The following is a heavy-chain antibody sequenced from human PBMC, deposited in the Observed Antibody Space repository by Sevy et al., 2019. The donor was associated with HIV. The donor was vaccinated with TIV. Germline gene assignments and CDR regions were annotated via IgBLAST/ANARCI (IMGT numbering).Heavy chain of an antibody. CDR3: ARQGGHCSDGMCYSYYDF. CDR2: MPSGGTT. D-gene: IGHD2-15*01. V-gene: IGHV4-39*01. J-gene: IGHJ4*02. Sequence: SETLSLTCDVSGGSISKSPYYWGWIRQSPAKGLQWIESMPSGGTTYYNPSLKSRVTISIDTAENQFSLKLRSVTAADTAVYYCARQGGHCSDGMCYSYYDFWGPGALVTVSS. CDR1: GGSISKSPYY.